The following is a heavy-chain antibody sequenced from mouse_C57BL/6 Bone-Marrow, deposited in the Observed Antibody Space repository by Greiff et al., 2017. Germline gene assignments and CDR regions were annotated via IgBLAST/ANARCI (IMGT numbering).Heavy chain of an antibody. Sequence: QVQLKQSGAELVRPGTSVKVSCKASGYAFTNYLIEWVKQRPGQGLEWIGVINPGSGGTNYNEKFKGKATLTAYKSSSTAYMQLSSLTSEDSAVYFCARTLYYDLDYYAMDYWGQGTSVTVSS. CDR3: ARTLYYDLDYYAMDY. V-gene: IGHV1-54*01. D-gene: IGHD2-4*01. J-gene: IGHJ4*01. CDR2: INPGSGGT. CDR1: GYAFTNYL.